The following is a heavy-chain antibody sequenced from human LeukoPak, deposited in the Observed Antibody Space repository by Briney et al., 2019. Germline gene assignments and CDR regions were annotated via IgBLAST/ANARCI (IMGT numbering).Heavy chain of an antibody. CDR1: GGSISSSSYY. D-gene: IGHD2-8*01. Sequence: SETLSLTCTVSGGSISSSSYYWGWIRQPPGKGLEWIGSIYYSGSTYYNPSLKSRVTISGDTSKTQSSLKLSSVTAADTAVYYCASPLGYCTNGVCYVYWGQGTLVTVSS. CDR2: IYYSGST. J-gene: IGHJ4*02. V-gene: IGHV4-39*01. CDR3: ASPLGYCTNGVCYVY.